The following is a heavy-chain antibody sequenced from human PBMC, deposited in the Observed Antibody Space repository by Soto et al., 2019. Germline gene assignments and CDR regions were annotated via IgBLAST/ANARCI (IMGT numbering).Heavy chain of an antibody. CDR2: IIPIFGTA. CDR3: ARRPMIVGATRWGSQFDY. Sequence: SEKVSGKASGGTCISYAISLLLQAPGQVLEWMGGIIPIFGTANYAQKFQGRVTITADESTSTAYMELSSLRSEDTAVYYCARRPMIVGATRWGSQFDYWGQGTLVTVSS. CDR1: GGTCISYA. J-gene: IGHJ4*02. D-gene: IGHD1-26*01. V-gene: IGHV1-69*13.